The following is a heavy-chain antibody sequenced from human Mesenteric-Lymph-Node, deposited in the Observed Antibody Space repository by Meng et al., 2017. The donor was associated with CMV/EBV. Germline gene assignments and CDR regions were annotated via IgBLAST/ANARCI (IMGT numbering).Heavy chain of an antibody. V-gene: IGHV1-46*01. Sequence: ASVKVSCKASGYTFTSYYMHWVRQAPGQGLEWMGIISPSGGGATYAQKFQGRVSMTRDTSTSTVYMDLSSLRSDDTAVYYCARAHYDVLTAYLYWGQGTLVTVSS. CDR3: ARAHYDVLTAYLY. CDR2: ISPSGGGA. D-gene: IGHD3-9*01. J-gene: IGHJ4*02. CDR1: GYTFTSYY.